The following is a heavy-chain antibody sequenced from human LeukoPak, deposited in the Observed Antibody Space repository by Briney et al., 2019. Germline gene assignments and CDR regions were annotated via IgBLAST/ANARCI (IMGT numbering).Heavy chain of an antibody. V-gene: IGHV1-69*06. CDR2: IIPIFGTA. D-gene: IGHD2-2*01. Sequence: SVKVSCKASGGTFSSYAISWVRPAPGQGLEWMGGIIPIFGTANYAQKFQGRVTITADKSTSTAYMELSSLRSEDTAVYYCARGLGYCSSTSCYGDNFGYWGQGTLVTVPS. CDR3: ARGLGYCSSTSCYGDNFGY. J-gene: IGHJ4*02. CDR1: GGTFSSYA.